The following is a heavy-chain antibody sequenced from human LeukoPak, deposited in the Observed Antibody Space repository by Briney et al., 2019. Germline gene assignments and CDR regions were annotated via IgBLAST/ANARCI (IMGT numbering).Heavy chain of an antibody. D-gene: IGHD3-22*01. J-gene: IGHJ4*02. CDR1: GGTFSGYA. V-gene: IGHV1-69*05. CDR2: IIPIFGTA. CDR3: VRGVHYYDSSGYRRLLDY. Sequence: SVKVSCKASGGTFSGYAISWVRQAPGQGLEWMGRIIPIFGTANYAQKFQGRVTITTDESTSTAYMELSSLRSEDTAVYYCVRGVHYYDSSGYRRLLDYWGPGTLVTVSS.